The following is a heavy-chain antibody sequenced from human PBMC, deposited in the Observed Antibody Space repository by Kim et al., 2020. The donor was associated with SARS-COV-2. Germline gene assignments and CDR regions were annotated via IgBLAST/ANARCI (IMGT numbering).Heavy chain of an antibody. CDR2: ISWNSGSI. D-gene: IGHD4-17*01. CDR1: GFTFGDYA. Sequence: GGSLRLSCAASGFTFGDYAVHWVRQAPGKGLEWVSGISWNSGSIGYAGSVKGRFTISRDNAKNSLYLQMNSLRAEDTALYYFAKDWYGLTDEYGMDVWGQWTKVTVSS. V-gene: IGHV3-9*01. J-gene: IGHJ6*02. CDR3: AKDWYGLTDEYGMDV.